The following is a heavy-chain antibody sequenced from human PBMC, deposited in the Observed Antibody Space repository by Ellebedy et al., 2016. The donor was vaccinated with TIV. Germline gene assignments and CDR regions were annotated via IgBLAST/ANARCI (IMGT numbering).Heavy chain of an antibody. D-gene: IGHD3-10*01. V-gene: IGHV1-46*01. CDR2: INPSGGST. CDR1: GYTFTSYY. Sequence: AASVKVSCKASGYTFTSYYMHWVRQAPGLGLEWMGIINPSGGSTSYAQKFQGRITVTRDTSTSTLYMELSSLRSDDTAVYYCARSTVRGKYYFDYWGQGTLVTVSS. CDR3: ARSTVRGKYYFDY. J-gene: IGHJ4*02.